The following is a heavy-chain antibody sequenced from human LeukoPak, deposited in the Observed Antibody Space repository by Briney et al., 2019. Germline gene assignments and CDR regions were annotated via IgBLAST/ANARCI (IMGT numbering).Heavy chain of an antibody. CDR2: IYSGGST. CDR3: ARVYSSGWSYYYYYMDV. Sequence: GGSLRLSCAASGFTVSSNYMSWVRQAPGKGLEWVSVIYSGGSTYYADSVKGRFTISRDNSKNTLYLQMNSLRAEDTAVYYCARVYSSGWSYYYYYMDVWGKGTTVTVSS. CDR1: GFTVSSNY. V-gene: IGHV3-53*01. D-gene: IGHD6-19*01. J-gene: IGHJ6*03.